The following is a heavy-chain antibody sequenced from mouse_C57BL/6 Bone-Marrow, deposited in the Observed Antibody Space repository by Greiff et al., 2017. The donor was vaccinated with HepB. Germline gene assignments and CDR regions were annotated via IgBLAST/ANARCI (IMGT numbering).Heavy chain of an antibody. Sequence: QVQLQQSGPGLVQPSQSLSITCTVSGFSLTSYGVHWVRQSPGKGLEWLGVIWSGGITDYNAAFISRLSISKDNSKSQVFFKMNSLQADDTAIYYCARRGLRAWFAYWGQGTLVTVSA. CDR1: GFSLTSYG. J-gene: IGHJ3*01. V-gene: IGHV2-2*01. CDR3: ARRGLRAWFAY. CDR2: IWSGGIT. D-gene: IGHD2-4*01.